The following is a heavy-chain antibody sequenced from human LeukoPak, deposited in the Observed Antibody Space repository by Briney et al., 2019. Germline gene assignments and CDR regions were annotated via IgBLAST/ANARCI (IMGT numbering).Heavy chain of an antibody. V-gene: IGHV1-18*01. Sequence: GASVKVSCKASGYTFTSYGISWVRQAPGQGLEWMGWISAYNGNTNYAQKLQGRVTMTTDTSTSTAYMELRSLRSDDTAVYYCARVGRYGSGSYQPSDTSYFDYWGQGTLVTVSS. CDR3: ARVGRYGSGSYQPSDTSYFDY. D-gene: IGHD3-10*01. CDR1: GYTFTSYG. CDR2: ISAYNGNT. J-gene: IGHJ4*02.